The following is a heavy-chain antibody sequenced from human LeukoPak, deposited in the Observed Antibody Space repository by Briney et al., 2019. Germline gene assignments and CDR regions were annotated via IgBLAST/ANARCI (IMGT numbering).Heavy chain of an antibody. D-gene: IGHD3-3*01. CDR2: ISGSGGST. J-gene: IGHJ4*02. CDR3: AKSPLEWLFSGLYYLDC. Sequence: GGSLRLSCAASGFTFSSYAMSWVRQAPGKGLEWVSAISGSGGSTYYADSVKGRFTISRDNSKNTLYLQMNSLRAEDTAVYYCAKSPLEWLFSGLYYLDCWGQGTLVTVSS. CDR1: GFTFSSYA. V-gene: IGHV3-23*01.